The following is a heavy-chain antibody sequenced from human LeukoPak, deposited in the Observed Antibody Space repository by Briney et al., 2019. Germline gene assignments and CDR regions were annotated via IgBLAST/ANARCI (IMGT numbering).Heavy chain of an antibody. CDR3: ARERYGGYYFDY. V-gene: IGHV3-30-3*01. CDR2: ISYDGSNK. CDR1: GFSRNA. J-gene: IGHJ4*02. D-gene: IGHD1-26*01. Sequence: GGSLRLSCAGSGFSRNAMHWVRQAPGKGLEWVAVISYDGSNKYYADSVKGRFTISRDNSKNTVYLEMNSLRAEDTAVYYCARERYGGYYFDYWGQGTLVIVSS.